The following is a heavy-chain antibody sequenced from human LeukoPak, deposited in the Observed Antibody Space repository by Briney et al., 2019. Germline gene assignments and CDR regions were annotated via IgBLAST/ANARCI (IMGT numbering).Heavy chain of an antibody. CDR2: IYYSGST. V-gene: IGHV4-39*01. D-gene: IGHD3-3*01. J-gene: IGHJ4*02. Sequence: SQTLSLTCTVSGGSISSGSYYWGWIRQPPGKGLEWIGSIYYSGSTYYNPSLKSRVTISVDTSKNQFSLKLSSVTAADTAVYYCARHYSIFGVVIHFDYWGQGTLVTVSS. CDR3: ARHYSIFGVVIHFDY. CDR1: GGSISSGSYY.